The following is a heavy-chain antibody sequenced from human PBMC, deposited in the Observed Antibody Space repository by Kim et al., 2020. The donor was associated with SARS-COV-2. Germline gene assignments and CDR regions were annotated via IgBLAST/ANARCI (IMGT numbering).Heavy chain of an antibody. V-gene: IGHV4-4*09. J-gene: IGHJ4*02. CDR3: ARTGITETTSDY. D-gene: IGHD1-7*01. Sequence: NYTPSLKSRVTISVDTSKNQFSLKLSSVTAADTAVYYCARTGITETTSDYWGQGTPVTVSS.